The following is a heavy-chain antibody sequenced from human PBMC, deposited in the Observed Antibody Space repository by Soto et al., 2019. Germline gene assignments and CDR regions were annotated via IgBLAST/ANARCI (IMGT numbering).Heavy chain of an antibody. CDR2: IFYNGST. D-gene: IGHD3-16*02. V-gene: IGHV4-59*01. Sequence: QLQLQQSGPGLVRPSETLSLTCIVYGGSISHYPWSWVRQPPGKGLEWIGYIFYNGSTNYNPSLTSRVTISVDMSKNHLSLTLTSGTTADTAVYYCARSFFPWGQGTLVTVSS. CDR1: GGSISHYP. CDR3: ARSFFP. J-gene: IGHJ5*02.